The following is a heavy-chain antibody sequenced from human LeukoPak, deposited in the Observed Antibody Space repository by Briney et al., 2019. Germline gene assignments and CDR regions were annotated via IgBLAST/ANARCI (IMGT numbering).Heavy chain of an antibody. D-gene: IGHD2-15*01. Sequence: SETLSLTCALSGGSLSSVGYSGSWIRPPPGKSLELIGYIYHSGTTYYNPSIKSRVTISVDRTKNQFSMKLCSVTAADTAVYYCARAQVVVAATHFVWFDPCGQGTLVTASS. J-gene: IGHJ5*02. CDR1: GGSLSSVGYS. V-gene: IGHV4-30-2*01. CDR2: IYHSGTT. CDR3: ARAQVVVAATHFVWFDP.